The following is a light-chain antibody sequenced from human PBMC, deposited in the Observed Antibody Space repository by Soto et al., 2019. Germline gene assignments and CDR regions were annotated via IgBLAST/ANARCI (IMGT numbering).Light chain of an antibody. CDR2: RNN. CDR1: RSNIGRNF. J-gene: IGLJ2*01. Sequence: QLVLTQSPSASGTPGQRVTISCSGSRSNIGRNFAYWYQHVPGTAPRLLIQRNNERPSGVPDRFSGSKSGTSVSLAISGLQGDDEGDFYCQSSDRSLGGLMIFGGGTKLTVL. CDR3: QSSDRSLGGLMI. V-gene: IGLV1-47*01.